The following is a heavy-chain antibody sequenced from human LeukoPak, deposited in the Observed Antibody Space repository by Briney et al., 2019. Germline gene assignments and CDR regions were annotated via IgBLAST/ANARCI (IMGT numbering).Heavy chain of an antibody. J-gene: IGHJ4*02. V-gene: IGHV3-33*01. CDR3: ARVAAAYSSSTDFDY. D-gene: IGHD6-6*01. Sequence: GRSLRLSCAASGFIFSSYGMHWVRQAPGKGLEWVAVIWYDGSNKYYADSVKGRFTISRDNSKNTLYLQMNSLRAEDTAVYYCARVAAAYSSSTDFDYWGQETLVTVSS. CDR2: IWYDGSNK. CDR1: GFIFSSYG.